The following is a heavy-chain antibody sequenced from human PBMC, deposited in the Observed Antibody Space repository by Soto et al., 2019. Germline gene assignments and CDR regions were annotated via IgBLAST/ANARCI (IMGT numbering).Heavy chain of an antibody. D-gene: IGHD2-2*01. CDR2: ISYDGSNK. CDR1: GLTFSSYA. CDR3: ARGDIVLVPAAHFDY. V-gene: IGHV3-30-3*01. J-gene: IGHJ4*02. Sequence: QVQLVESGGGVVQPGRCLRFSCAASGLTFSSYAMHWVRQAPGKGLEWVAVISYDGSNKYYADSVKGRFTISRDNSKNTLYLQMNSLRAEDTAVYYCARGDIVLVPAAHFDYWGQGTLVTVSS.